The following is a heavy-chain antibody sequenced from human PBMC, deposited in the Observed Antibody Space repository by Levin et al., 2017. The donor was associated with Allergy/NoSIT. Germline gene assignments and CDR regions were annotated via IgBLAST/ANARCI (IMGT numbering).Heavy chain of an antibody. CDR1: GFTFSSHG. V-gene: IGHV3-30*03. D-gene: IGHD1-26*01. J-gene: IGHJ5*02. CDR2: ISYDGNNE. Sequence: PGGSLRLSCAASGFTFSSHGMHWVRQAPGKGLEWVAVISYDGNNEYYSDSVKGRFTISRDNSKNSLYLQMNSLRLEDTAFYYCVRDGRRWELPWDNWFDPWGQGTLVTVSS. CDR3: VRDGRRWELPWDNWFDP.